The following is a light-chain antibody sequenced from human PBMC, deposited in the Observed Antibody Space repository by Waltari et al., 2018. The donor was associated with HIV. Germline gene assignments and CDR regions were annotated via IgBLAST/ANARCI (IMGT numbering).Light chain of an antibody. V-gene: IGKV1-NL1*01. CDR3: LQYYSPSYT. J-gene: IGKJ2*01. CDR1: QGIDSS. Sequence: SASVGDRVTITCRASQGIDSSLAWYQQKPGTAPKLLLFTASRLQSGVPSRFSGSASGTDYTLTISSLQPEDFATYFCLQYYSPSYTFGQGTKLEIE. CDR2: TAS.